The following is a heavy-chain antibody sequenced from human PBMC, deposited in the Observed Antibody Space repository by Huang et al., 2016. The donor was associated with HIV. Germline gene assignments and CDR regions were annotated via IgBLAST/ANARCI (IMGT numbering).Heavy chain of an antibody. CDR2: PDPEDGER. CDR1: GYTLTELS. D-gene: IGHD3-9*01. CDR3: ARETIDILTGYSIAFDI. J-gene: IGHJ3*02. Sequence: QVQLVQSGAEVKKPGASVKVSCTVYGYTLTELSRHWVRQAPGKGLEWMGRPDPEDGERVYSQKCKGRLSMTEDTSTEIAYMELSNLRYDDTALYYCARETIDILTGYSIAFDIWGQGTMVTVSS. V-gene: IGHV1-24*01.